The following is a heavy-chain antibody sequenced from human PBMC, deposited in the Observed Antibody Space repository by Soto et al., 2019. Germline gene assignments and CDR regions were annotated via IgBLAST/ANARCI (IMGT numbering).Heavy chain of an antibody. V-gene: IGHV1-18*01. D-gene: IGHD3-3*01. CDR3: ARNLHAFWSGYRSSYYMDV. Sequence: SVKVSCKASGYTFTSYGNSWVRQAPGQGLEWMGWISAYNGNTNYAQKLQGRVTMTTDTSTSTAYMELRSLRSDDTAVYYCARNLHAFWSGYRSSYYMDVWGKGTTVTVSS. CDR2: ISAYNGNT. CDR1: GYTFTSYG. J-gene: IGHJ6*03.